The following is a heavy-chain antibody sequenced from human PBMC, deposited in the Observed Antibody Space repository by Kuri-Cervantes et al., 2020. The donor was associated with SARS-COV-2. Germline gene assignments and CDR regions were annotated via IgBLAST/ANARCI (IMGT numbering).Heavy chain of an antibody. CDR1: GFSLNTSGVG. V-gene: IGHV2-5*02. J-gene: IGHJ6*02. Sequence: SGPTLVKPTQTLTLTCTFSGFSLNTSGVGVGWIRQPPGKALEWLALIYWDGNKRYSPSLKSRLTITKDTSKNQVVLTMSNMDPVDTATYYCAHTGLTAAGMGGMDVWGQGTTVTVAS. D-gene: IGHD6-25*01. CDR2: IYWDGNK. CDR3: AHTGLTAAGMGGMDV.